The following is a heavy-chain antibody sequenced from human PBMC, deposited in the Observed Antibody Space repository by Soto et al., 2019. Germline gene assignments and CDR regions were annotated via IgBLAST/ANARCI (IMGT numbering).Heavy chain of an antibody. D-gene: IGHD3-16*02. V-gene: IGHV1-8*01. CDR3: ARHHDSIRGTHRTIERSDMEV. Sequence: GASVXVSFKASRYTVTIDDINFVRQAPGQGLDWMGWMNTNSGRTAYAQKFQGRVTMTRSNSISTAYMDLSSLRSEDTAVYYCARHHDSIRGTHRTIERSDMEVWGQGTTVKVYS. CDR2: MNTNSGRT. CDR1: RYTVTIDD. J-gene: IGHJ6*01.